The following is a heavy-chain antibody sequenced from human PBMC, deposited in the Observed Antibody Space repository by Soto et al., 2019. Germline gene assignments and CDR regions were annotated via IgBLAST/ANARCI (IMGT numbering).Heavy chain of an antibody. V-gene: IGHV4-38-2*02. D-gene: IGHD2-15*01. J-gene: IGHJ3*01. CDR2: IFHGGNT. CDR3: ARERWYDAFDV. CDR1: GFFISSGNY. Sequence: SETLSLTCAVSGFFISSGNYWGWIRKPPGRGLEWIGSIFHGGNTYYNPSLKSRVTISVDMSKNQFSLKLNSVTAADTAVYYCARERWYDAFDVWGQGTVVTVSS.